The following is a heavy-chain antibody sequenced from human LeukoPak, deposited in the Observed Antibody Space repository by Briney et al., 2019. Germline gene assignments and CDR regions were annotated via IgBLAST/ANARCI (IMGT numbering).Heavy chain of an antibody. J-gene: IGHJ2*01. D-gene: IGHD6-19*01. CDR1: GYTFTSYG. CDR2: ISAYNGNT. CDR3: ARETPYSSGWYPYWYFDL. V-gene: IGHV1-18*01. Sequence: ASVKVSCKASGYTFTSYGISWVRQAPGQGLEWMGWISAYNGNTNYAQKLQGRVTMTTDTSTSTAYMELRSLRSDDTAVYYRARETPYSSGWYPYWYFDLWGRGTLVTVSS.